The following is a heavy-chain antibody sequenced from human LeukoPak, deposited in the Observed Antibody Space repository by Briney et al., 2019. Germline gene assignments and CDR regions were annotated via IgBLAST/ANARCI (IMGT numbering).Heavy chain of an antibody. D-gene: IGHD5-12*01. CDR2: IIPIFGTA. CDR3: ARGGYSGYQHAFDI. J-gene: IGHJ3*02. V-gene: IGHV1-69*13. Sequence: ASVKVSCKASGGTFSSYAISWVRQAPGQGLEWMGGIIPIFGTANYAQKFQGRVTITADESTSTAYMELSSLRSEDTAVYYCARGGYSGYQHAFDIWGQGTMVTVSS. CDR1: GGTFSSYA.